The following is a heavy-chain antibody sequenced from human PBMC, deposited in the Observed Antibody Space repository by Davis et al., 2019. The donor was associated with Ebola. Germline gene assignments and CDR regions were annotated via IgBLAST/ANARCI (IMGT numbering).Heavy chain of an antibody. J-gene: IGHJ6*02. CDR3: ARDNPGYCSSTSCYSYYYYGMDV. D-gene: IGHD2-2*02. CDR1: GFTFSSYA. CDR2: ISGSGGST. V-gene: IGHV3-23*01. Sequence: GESLKISCAASGFTFSSYAMSWVRQAPGKGLEWVSAISGSGGSTYYADSVKGRFTISRDNSKNTLYLQMNSLRAEDTAVYYCARDNPGYCSSTSCYSYYYYGMDVWGQGTTVTVSS.